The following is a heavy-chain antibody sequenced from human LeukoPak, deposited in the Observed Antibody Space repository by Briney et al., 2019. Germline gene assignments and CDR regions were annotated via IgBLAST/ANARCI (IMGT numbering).Heavy chain of an antibody. D-gene: IGHD3-10*01. J-gene: IGHJ3*01. Sequence: GGSLRLSCRGSGFTFDDHGMSWVRQAPGKGLEWVSGINWSGGSTRYADSVKGRFTISRDNGRTSLYLQMSSLRAEDTALYYCARERASGVLDAFDVWGQATMVSVSS. V-gene: IGHV3-20*04. CDR2: INWSGGST. CDR1: GFTFDDHG. CDR3: ARERASGVLDAFDV.